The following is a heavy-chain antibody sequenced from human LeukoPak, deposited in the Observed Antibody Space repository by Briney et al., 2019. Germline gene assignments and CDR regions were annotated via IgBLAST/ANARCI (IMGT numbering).Heavy chain of an antibody. V-gene: IGHV3-53*01. J-gene: IGHJ4*02. CDR2: IYSGGST. Sequence: GGSLRLSCAASGFTVSSNYMSWVRQAPGKGLEWVSVIYSGGSTYYADSVKGRFTISRDNSKNTLYLQMNSLRAEVPDVYYCARVFKSTSYWGQGNLVTVSS. CDR1: GFTVSSNY. CDR3: ARVFKSTSY. D-gene: IGHD5/OR15-5a*01.